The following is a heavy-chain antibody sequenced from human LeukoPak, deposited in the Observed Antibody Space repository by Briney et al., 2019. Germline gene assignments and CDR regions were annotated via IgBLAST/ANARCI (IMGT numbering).Heavy chain of an antibody. CDR3: ARGATGTSIGSY. J-gene: IGHJ4*02. Sequence: GGSLRLSCAASGFTFSSYWMHWVRQAPGKGLVWVSRINSDGSSISYADSVKGRFTISRDNAKNTLYLQMNSLRAEDTAVYYCARGATGTSIGSYWGQGTLVTVSS. D-gene: IGHD1-1*01. V-gene: IGHV3-74*01. CDR2: INSDGSSI. CDR1: GFTFSSYW.